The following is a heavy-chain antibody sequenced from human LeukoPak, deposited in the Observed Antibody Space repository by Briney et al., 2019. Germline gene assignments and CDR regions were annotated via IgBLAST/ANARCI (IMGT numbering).Heavy chain of an antibody. CDR1: GGTFSSYA. D-gene: IGHD5-18*01. CDR3: ARTGGYSYGHAN. V-gene: IGHV1-69*13. Sequence: ASVKVSCKASGGTFSSYAISWVRQAPGQGLEWMGGIIPIFGTANYAQKFQGRVTITADESTSTAYMELSSLRSEDTAVYCCARTGGYSYGHANWGQGTLVTVSS. CDR2: IIPIFGTA. J-gene: IGHJ4*02.